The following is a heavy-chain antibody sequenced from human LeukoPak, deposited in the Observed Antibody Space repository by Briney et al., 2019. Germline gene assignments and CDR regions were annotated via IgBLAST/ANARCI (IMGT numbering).Heavy chain of an antibody. Sequence: NTSETLSLTCAVSGGSLSGYYWTWIRQPPGKGLEWIGEINHSGSTNYNPSLKSRVTISVDTSKNQFSLKLSSVTAADTAVYYCARDGAGGDYSYYYMDVWGKGTTVTISS. J-gene: IGHJ6*03. V-gene: IGHV4-34*01. CDR2: INHSGST. CDR1: GGSLSGYY. D-gene: IGHD3-16*01. CDR3: ARDGAGGDYSYYYMDV.